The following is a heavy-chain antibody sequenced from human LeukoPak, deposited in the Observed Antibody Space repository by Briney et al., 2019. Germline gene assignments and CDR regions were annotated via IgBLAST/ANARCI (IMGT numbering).Heavy chain of an antibody. J-gene: IGHJ4*02. CDR1: GFKFSVYS. D-gene: IGHD3-3*01. Sequence: GGSLGLSCAASGFKFSVYSMTWVRQAPGKGLEWVSYMTSDARTIYYAVSVQGRFTISRDNAKNPVYLQMDSLRHEDTAVYYCARSVEGSFDYWGQGTLVTVSS. CDR3: ARSVEGSFDY. V-gene: IGHV3-48*02. CDR2: MTSDARTI.